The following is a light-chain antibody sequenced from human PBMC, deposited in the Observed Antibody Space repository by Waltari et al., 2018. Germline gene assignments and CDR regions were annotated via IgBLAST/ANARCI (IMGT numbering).Light chain of an antibody. V-gene: IGKV1-6*02. J-gene: IGKJ1*01. CDR3: LQDYHYPWT. CDR1: QGIGND. CDR2: AAS. Sequence: AIQMTQSPSSLSASVGDRVTITCRASQGIGNDVGWYQQTPGTAPKLLISAASSLQSGVPSRFSGSGSGTDFTLTISSLQPEDFATYYCLQDYHYPWTFGQGTKVEIK.